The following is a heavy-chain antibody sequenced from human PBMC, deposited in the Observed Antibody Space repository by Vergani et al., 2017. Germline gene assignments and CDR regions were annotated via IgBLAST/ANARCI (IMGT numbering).Heavy chain of an antibody. CDR2: IIPILGTA. V-gene: IGHV1-69*11. CDR3: AALHCSSTSCYRGGFGYYYYYMDV. Sequence: QVQLVQSGAEVKKPGSSVKVSCKASGGTFSSYAISWVRQAPGQGLEWMGRIIPILGTANYAQKFQGRVTITGDESTSTAYMELSSLRSEDTAVYYCAALHCSSTSCYRGGFGYYYYYMDVWGKGTTGTVSS. J-gene: IGHJ6*03. D-gene: IGHD2-2*01. CDR1: GGTFSSYA.